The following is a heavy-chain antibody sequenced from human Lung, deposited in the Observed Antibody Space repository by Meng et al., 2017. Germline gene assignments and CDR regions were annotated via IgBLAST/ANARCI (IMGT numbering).Heavy chain of an antibody. V-gene: IGHV4-34*01. CDR1: GGSFSDYY. CDR2: INHSGST. Sequence: QLQQWGAGLLKPSETLSLTCVGSGGSFSDYYWSWIRQPPGKGLEWIGEINHSGSTNYNPSLESRATISVDTSQNNLSLKLSSVTAADSAVYYCARGPTTMAHDFDYWGQGTLVTVSS. D-gene: IGHD4-11*01. J-gene: IGHJ4*02. CDR3: ARGPTTMAHDFDY.